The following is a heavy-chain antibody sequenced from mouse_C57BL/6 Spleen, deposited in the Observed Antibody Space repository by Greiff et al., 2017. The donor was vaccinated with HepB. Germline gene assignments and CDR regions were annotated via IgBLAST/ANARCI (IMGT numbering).Heavy chain of an antibody. CDR2: IDPETGGT. CDR1: GYTFTDYE. D-gene: IGHD2-2*01. J-gene: IGHJ2*01. Sequence: VQVVESGAELVRPGASVTLSCKASGYTFTDYEMHWVKQTPVHGLEWIGAIDPETGGTAYNQKFKGKAILTADKSSSTAYMELRSLTSEDSAVYYCTRYDGYYFDYWGQGTTLTVSS. CDR3: TRYDGYYFDY. V-gene: IGHV1-15*01.